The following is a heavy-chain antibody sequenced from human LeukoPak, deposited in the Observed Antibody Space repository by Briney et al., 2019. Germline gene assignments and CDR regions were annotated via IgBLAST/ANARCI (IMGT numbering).Heavy chain of an antibody. J-gene: IGHJ3*01. CDR2: INRDGGLT. CDR1: GFTFSENW. Sequence: GGSVRLSCVASGFTFSENWMHWVRQAPGKGLAWVSHINRDGGLTNYADSVKGRFTISRDNARNTVYLQMSCLRVEDTAIYFCAREEHRLAEAGTSAFDLGGQGTLVTVSP. V-gene: IGHV3-74*01. D-gene: IGHD6-13*01. CDR3: AREEHRLAEAGTSAFDL.